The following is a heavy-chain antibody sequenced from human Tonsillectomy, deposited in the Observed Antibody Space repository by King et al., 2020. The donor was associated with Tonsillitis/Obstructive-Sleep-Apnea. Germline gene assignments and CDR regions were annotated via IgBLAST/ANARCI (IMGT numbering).Heavy chain of an antibody. Sequence: VQLVESGAEVKKPGSSVKVSCKASGGTFSSHAISWLRQAPVQGLEWMGGIIPIFGTANYAQKFQGRVTITADESTSTAYMELSSLRSEDTAVYYCARGRWNKYYYYYMDVWGKGTTVTVSS. V-gene: IGHV1-69*01. CDR3: ARGRWNKYYYYYMDV. D-gene: IGHD1/OR15-1a*01. CDR1: GGTFSSHA. CDR2: IIPIFGTA. J-gene: IGHJ6*03.